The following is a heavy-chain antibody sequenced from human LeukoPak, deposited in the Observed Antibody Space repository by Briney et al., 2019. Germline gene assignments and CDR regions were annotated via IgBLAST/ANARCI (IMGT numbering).Heavy chain of an antibody. CDR3: ARKRTMVGATLGY. V-gene: IGHV1-8*01. CDR2: MNPNSGNT. CDR1: GYTFTSYD. Sequence: GASVKVSCKASGYTFTSYDINWVRQATGQGLEWMGWMNPNSGNTGYAQKFQGRVTMTRNTSISTAYMELSSLRSEDTAVYYCARKRTMVGATLGYWGQGSLVTVSS. J-gene: IGHJ4*02. D-gene: IGHD1-26*01.